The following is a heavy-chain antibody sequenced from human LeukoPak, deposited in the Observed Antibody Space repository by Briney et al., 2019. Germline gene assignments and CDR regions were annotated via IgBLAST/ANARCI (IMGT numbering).Heavy chain of an antibody. D-gene: IGHD1-26*01. CDR2: VYHSGSS. J-gene: IGHJ4*02. Sequence: SETLSLTCTVSGDSISSYYWSWIRQPPGKGLEWIGSVYHSGSSSYNASLKSRVTFSVDTSKNQFSLSLTSVTAADTAVYYCARDSGSYLLPFDYWGQGILVTVS. V-gene: IGHV4-38-2*02. CDR1: GDSISSYY. CDR3: ARDSGSYLLPFDY.